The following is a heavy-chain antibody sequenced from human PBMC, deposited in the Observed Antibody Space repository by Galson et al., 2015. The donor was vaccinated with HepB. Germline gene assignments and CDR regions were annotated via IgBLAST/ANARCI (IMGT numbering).Heavy chain of an antibody. CDR3: ARGAVVAATTYARSVYYYYYGMDV. V-gene: IGHV5-10-1*01. CDR2: IDPSDSYT. Sequence: QSGAEMKKPGESLRISCKGSGYSFTSYWISWVRQMPGKGLEWMGRIDPSDSYTNYSPSFQGHVTISADKSISTAYLQWSSLKASDTAMYYCARGAVVAATTYARSVYYYYYGMDVWGQGTTVTVSS. CDR1: GYSFTSYW. D-gene: IGHD2-15*01. J-gene: IGHJ6*02.